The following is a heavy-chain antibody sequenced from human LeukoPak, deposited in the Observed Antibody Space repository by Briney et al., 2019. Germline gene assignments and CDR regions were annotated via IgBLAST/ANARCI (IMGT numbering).Heavy chain of an antibody. V-gene: IGHV4-59*08. CDR2: IYIRGST. D-gene: IGHD3-10*01. J-gene: IGHJ5*02. CDR1: GGFITSYY. Sequence: SQTLSLTCTVSGGFITSYYWSWIRQPPGKGLEWIGYIYIRGSTNYNPSLKSRVTISIDTSMNQFSLRLSSVTAADTAVYFCARHGLLLSGTSPDWFDPWGQGTLVTVSS. CDR3: ARHGLLLSGTSPDWFDP.